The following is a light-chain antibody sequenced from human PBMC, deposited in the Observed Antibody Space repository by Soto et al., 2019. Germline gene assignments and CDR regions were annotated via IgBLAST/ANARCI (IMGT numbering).Light chain of an antibody. CDR1: QSVSRN. V-gene: IGKV3-15*01. CDR3: QQYNVWPLT. Sequence: EIVMTQSPATLSVSPGERATLSCRDSQSVSRNLAWYQQKPGQTPNLLIYVASTRATGIPARFSGSGSGTEFTLTISSLQSEDFAVYYCQQYNVWPLTFGGGTKVEFK. J-gene: IGKJ4*01. CDR2: VAS.